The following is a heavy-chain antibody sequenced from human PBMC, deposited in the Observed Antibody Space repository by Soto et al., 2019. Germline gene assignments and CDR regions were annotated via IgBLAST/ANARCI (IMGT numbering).Heavy chain of an antibody. CDR1: GYTFTSYG. Sequence: ASVKVSCKASGYTFTSYGISWVRQAPGQGLEWMGWISAYNGNTNYAQKLQGRVTMTTDTSTSTAYMELRSLRSDDTAVYYCARVKGSLYDFWSGYGGMFDYWGQGTHVTVSS. CDR3: ARVKGSLYDFWSGYGGMFDY. J-gene: IGHJ4*02. V-gene: IGHV1-18*01. CDR2: ISAYNGNT. D-gene: IGHD3-3*01.